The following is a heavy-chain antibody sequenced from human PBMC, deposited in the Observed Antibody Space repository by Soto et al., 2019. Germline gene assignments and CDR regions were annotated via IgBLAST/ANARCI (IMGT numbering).Heavy chain of an antibody. J-gene: IGHJ6*03. Sequence: QVQLVESGGGVVQPGRSLRLSCAASGFTFSSYGMHWVRQAPGKGLEWVAVISYDGSNKYYADSVKGRFTISRDNSKNTLYLQMNSLRAEDTAVYYCAKGRSSPRALGYHYYYMDVWGKGTTVTVSS. V-gene: IGHV3-30*18. CDR1: GFTFSSYG. CDR2: ISYDGSNK. CDR3: AKGRSSPRALGYHYYYMDV. D-gene: IGHD6-6*01.